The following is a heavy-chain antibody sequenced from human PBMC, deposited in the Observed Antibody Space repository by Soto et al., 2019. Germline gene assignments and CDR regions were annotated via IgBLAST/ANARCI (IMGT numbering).Heavy chain of an antibody. Sequence: GGSLRLSCAASGFTFSDYYMSWIRQAPGKGLEWVSYISSSGSTIYYADSVKGRFTISRDNAKNSLYLQMNSLRAEDTAVYYCARDRIVATADAFDIWGQGTMVTVSS. V-gene: IGHV3-11*01. CDR2: ISSSGSTI. D-gene: IGHD5-12*01. CDR1: GFTFSDYY. CDR3: ARDRIVATADAFDI. J-gene: IGHJ3*02.